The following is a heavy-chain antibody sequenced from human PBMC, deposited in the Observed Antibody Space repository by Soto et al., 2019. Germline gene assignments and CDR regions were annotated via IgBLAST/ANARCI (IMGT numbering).Heavy chain of an antibody. J-gene: IGHJ6*02. V-gene: IGHV3-15*07. CDR1: GFTLSNAL. CDR3: TTLSITIFGVVLMDV. CDR2: IKSKTDGGTT. Sequence: PGGSVRLSCAASGFTLSNALMNWVPRAPGQGLEWVGRIKSKTDGGTTDYAAPVKGRFTISRDDSKNTLYLQMNSLKTEDTAVYYCTTLSITIFGVVLMDVWGQGTTVTVSS. D-gene: IGHD3-3*01.